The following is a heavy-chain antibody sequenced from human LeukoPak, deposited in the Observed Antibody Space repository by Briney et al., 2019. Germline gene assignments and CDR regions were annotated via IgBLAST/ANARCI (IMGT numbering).Heavy chain of an antibody. CDR3: ARDRDYAFDY. J-gene: IGHJ4*02. CDR1: GFTFSSYA. V-gene: IGHV3-30*04. D-gene: IGHD4-17*01. CDR2: ISYDGSNK. Sequence: GGSLRLSCAASGFTFSSYAMHWVRQAPGKGLEWVAVISYDGSNKYYADSVKGRFTISRDNAKSSLYLQMNSLRDEDTAVYYCARDRDYAFDYWGQGTLVTVSS.